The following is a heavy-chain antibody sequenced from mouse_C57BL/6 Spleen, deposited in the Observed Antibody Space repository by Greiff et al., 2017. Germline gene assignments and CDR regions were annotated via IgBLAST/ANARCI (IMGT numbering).Heavy chain of an antibody. CDR2: IDPSDSYT. Sequence: QVQLQQPGAELVMPGASVKLSCKASGYTFTSYWMPWVKQRPGQGLEWIGEIDPSDSYTNYNQKFKGKSTLTVDNSPSPAYMQLSSLTSEDSAVYYYGKAKERTGNAMGDGGQGTTVTVS. J-gene: IGHJ4*01. CDR3: GKAKERTGNAMGD. CDR1: GYTFTSYW. V-gene: IGHV1-69*01. D-gene: IGHD4-1*01.